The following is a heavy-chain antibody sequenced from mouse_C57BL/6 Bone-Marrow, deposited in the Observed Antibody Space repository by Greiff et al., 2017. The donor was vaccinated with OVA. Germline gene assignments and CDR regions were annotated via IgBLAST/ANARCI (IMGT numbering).Heavy chain of an antibody. CDR1: GFTFSSYG. Sequence: EVKLVESGGDLVKPGGSLKLSCAASGFTFSSYGMSWVRQTPDTRLEWVATISSGGSYTYSPDSVKGRFTISRDNAKNTLYLQMSSLKSEDTAMYYCARHGDYGSFFDYWGQGTTLTVSS. CDR3: ARHGDYGSFFDY. D-gene: IGHD1-1*01. J-gene: IGHJ2*01. CDR2: ISSGGSYT. V-gene: IGHV5-6*01.